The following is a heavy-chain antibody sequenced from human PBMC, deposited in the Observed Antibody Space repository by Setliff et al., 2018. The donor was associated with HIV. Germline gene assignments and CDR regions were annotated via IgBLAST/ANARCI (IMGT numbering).Heavy chain of an antibody. D-gene: IGHD3-3*01. CDR1: GLTFSNYE. CDR2: TTSNGRTT. Sequence: PGGSLRLSCAASGLTFSNYEMIWVRQAPGKGLEWVSATTSNGRTTDYAESVRGRFTLSRDNSRNTLYLHMTSLRAEDTAIYYCAKAWGSGYPSFESALMFDVWGQGTLVTVSS. J-gene: IGHJ4*02. V-gene: IGHV3-23*01. CDR3: AKAWGSGYPSFESALMFDV.